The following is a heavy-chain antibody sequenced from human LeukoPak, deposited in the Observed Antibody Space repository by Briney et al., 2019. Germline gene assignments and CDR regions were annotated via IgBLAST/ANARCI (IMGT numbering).Heavy chain of an antibody. CDR3: ARLRVGAPGDY. J-gene: IGHJ4*02. CDR1: GGSISSGGYS. V-gene: IGHV4-30-2*01. CDR2: IYHTGST. Sequence: SETLSLTCAVSGGSISSGGYSWSWIRQPPGKGLEWIGYIYHTGSTYYNPSLKSRVTISADKSISTAYLQWSSLKASDTAMYYCARLRVGAPGDYWGQGTLVTVSS. D-gene: IGHD1-26*01.